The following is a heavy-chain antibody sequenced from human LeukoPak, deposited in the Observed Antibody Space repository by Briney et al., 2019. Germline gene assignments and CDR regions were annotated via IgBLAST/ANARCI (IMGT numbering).Heavy chain of an antibody. CDR1: GGSISSSSYY. D-gene: IGHD6-19*01. Sequence: SETLSLTCTVSGGSISSSSYYWGWIRQPPGKGLEWIGSIYYSGSTYYNPSLKSRVTISVDTSKNQFSLKLSSVTAADTAVYYCARGTYSSGWYRVRGDYFDYWGQGTLVTVSS. CDR3: ARGTYSSGWYRVRGDYFDY. V-gene: IGHV4-39*07. J-gene: IGHJ4*02. CDR2: IYYSGST.